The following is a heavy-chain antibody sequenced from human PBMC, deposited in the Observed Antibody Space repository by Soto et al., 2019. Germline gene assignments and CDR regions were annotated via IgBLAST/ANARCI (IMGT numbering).Heavy chain of an antibody. CDR3: ARGRDILTGYQKNNWFDP. D-gene: IGHD3-9*01. CDR1: GGSISSSSCY. CDR2: IYYSGST. V-gene: IGHV4-31*03. Sequence: SETLSLTCTVSGGSISSSSCYWGWIRQHPGKGLEWIGYIYYSGSTYYNPSLKSRVTISVDTSKNQFSLKLSSVTAADTAVYYCARGRDILTGYQKNNWFDPWGQGTLVTVSS. J-gene: IGHJ5*02.